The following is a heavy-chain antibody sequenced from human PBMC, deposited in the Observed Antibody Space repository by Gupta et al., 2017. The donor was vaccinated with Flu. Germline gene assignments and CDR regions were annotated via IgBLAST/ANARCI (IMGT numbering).Heavy chain of an antibody. J-gene: IGHJ5*02. Sequence: QLQLQQWGAGLSKPSETLSLTCAVNGGSLSGYYWSWIREPSGKGLDWIGGINHSGSTKYNPSLNSRVTISVETSKNQFSLNLSSVTAADTAVYYCARVSVSDPRTVGSIAVAGTQPNWFDPWGQGTLVTVSS. D-gene: IGHD6-19*01. CDR3: ARVSVSDPRTVGSIAVAGTQPNWFDP. V-gene: IGHV4-34*01. CDR1: GGSLSGYY. CDR2: INHSGST.